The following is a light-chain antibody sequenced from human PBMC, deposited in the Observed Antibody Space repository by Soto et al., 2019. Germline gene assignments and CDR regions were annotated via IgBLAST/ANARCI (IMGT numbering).Light chain of an antibody. CDR3: QQSYDISPIT. V-gene: IGKV1-39*01. CDR2: AAS. CDR1: GTISTF. J-gene: IGKJ5*01. Sequence: NQMSQRPLPLPVSVGDRFSMTCRASGTISTFLNWYQVKPGKAPKLLIYAASILQDGVPSRFSGSGSGTAFTLTINSLQPADFASYXCQQSYDISPITFGTGTRLDIK.